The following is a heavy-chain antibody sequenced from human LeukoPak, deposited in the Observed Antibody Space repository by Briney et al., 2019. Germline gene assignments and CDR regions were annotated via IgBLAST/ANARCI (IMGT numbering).Heavy chain of an antibody. Sequence: GGPLRLSCAASGFTFSDYYMSWIRQAPGKGLEGVSYISSSSSYTNSADSVKGRFTISRDNAKNSLHLQMNSLRAEDTAVYFCARLDAYNWDFDYWGQGTLVTVSS. CDR1: GFTFSDYY. CDR2: ISSSSSYT. D-gene: IGHD3-16*01. CDR3: ARLDAYNWDFDY. V-gene: IGHV3-11*03. J-gene: IGHJ4*02.